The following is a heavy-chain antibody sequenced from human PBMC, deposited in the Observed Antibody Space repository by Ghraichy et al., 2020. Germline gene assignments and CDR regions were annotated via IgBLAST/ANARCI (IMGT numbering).Heavy chain of an antibody. Sequence: GGSLILSCAASGFNFYGFEMNWVRQAPGKGLEWVSYISTRGTTVYYAESVRGRFHISRDNAKSSVYLQMDFLTADDSGTYYCARGEGRNDYWGQGTLVTVFS. CDR3: ARGEGRNDY. CDR2: ISTRGTTV. V-gene: IGHV3-48*03. CDR1: GFNFYGFE. J-gene: IGHJ4*02.